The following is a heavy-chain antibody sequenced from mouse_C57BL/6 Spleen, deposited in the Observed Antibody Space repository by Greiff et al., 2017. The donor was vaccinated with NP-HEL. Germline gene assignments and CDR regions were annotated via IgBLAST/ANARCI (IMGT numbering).Heavy chain of an antibody. V-gene: IGHV1-50*01. CDR1: GYTFTSYW. CDR2: IDPSDSYT. CDR3: AGYYGSSSAWFAY. D-gene: IGHD1-1*01. Sequence: VQLQQPGAELVKPGASVKLSCKASGYTFTSYWMQWVKQRPGQGLEWIGEIDPSDSYTNYNQKFKGKATLTVDTSSSTAYMQLSSLTSEDSAVYYCAGYYGSSSAWFAYWGQGTLVTVSA. J-gene: IGHJ3*01.